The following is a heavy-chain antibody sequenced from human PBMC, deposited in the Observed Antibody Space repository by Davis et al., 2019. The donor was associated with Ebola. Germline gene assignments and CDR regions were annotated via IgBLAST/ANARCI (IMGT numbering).Heavy chain of an antibody. V-gene: IGHV5-51*01. Sequence: KVSCKASGYSFTSFWIGWVRQPPGQGLEWMGAILPGDSDTRYSPSFQGQVTISADKSISTAYLQWSSLKASDTAMYYCARRNYVRYYYGMDVWGQGTTVTVSS. CDR1: GYSFTSFW. D-gene: IGHD4-11*01. CDR2: ILPGDSDT. J-gene: IGHJ6*02. CDR3: ARRNYVRYYYGMDV.